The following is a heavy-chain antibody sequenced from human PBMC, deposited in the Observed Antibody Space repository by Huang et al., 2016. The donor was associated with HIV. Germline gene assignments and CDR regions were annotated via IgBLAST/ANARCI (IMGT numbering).Heavy chain of an antibody. V-gene: IGHV1-8*01. CDR1: GYIFSNYD. CDR2: LNPNEGKT. D-gene: IGHD6-19*01. CDR3: ARLTSGWYQDY. Sequence: QVQLVQSGPEVKKPGASVKVSCQTSGYIFSNYDINWVRQAPGQGLQWMGWLNPNEGKTADGQNFQGRVTLTRSTSTGAAYMVLNSLTSQDTAVYYCARLTSGWYQDYWGQGTLVTVSS. J-gene: IGHJ4*02.